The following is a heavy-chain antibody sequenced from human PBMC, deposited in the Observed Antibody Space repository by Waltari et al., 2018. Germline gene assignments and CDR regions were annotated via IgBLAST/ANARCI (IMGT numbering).Heavy chain of an antibody. CDR2: MSYSGAT. Sequence: QLQLQESGPGLVKPSETLSPTCSVSGVSITSNRHYWGWIRQPPGQGLEWIGTMSYSGATSSSPSLQSRVTISRDTSKNLLSLKLGSVTAADTAVYYCATYIGASVGTAAFDVWGLGTMVTVSS. V-gene: IGHV4-39*01. D-gene: IGHD5-12*01. J-gene: IGHJ3*01. CDR3: ATYIGASVGTAAFDV. CDR1: GVSITSNRHY.